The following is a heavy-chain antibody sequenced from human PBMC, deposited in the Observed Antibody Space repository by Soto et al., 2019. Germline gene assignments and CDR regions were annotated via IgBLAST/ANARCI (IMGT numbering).Heavy chain of an antibody. V-gene: IGHV3-21*01. D-gene: IGHD2-15*01. J-gene: IGHJ4*02. CDR3: ARDRRCSGGSCFDY. CDR1: GFTFSSYS. CDR2: ISSSSSYI. Sequence: GGSLRLSCAASGFTFSSYSMNWVRQAPGKGLEWVSSISSSSSYIYYADSVKGRFTISRDNAKNSLYLQMNSLRAEDTAVYYCARDRRCSGGSCFDYWGQRTLVTVSS.